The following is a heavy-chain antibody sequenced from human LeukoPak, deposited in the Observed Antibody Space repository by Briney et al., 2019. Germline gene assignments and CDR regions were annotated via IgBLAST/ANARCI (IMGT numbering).Heavy chain of an antibody. J-gene: IGHJ6*02. CDR1: GTSISNYS. CDR2: FYKGGST. V-gene: IGHV4-4*07. Sequence: SETLSLTCSVSGTSISNYSWSWIRQPAGKGLEWIGRFYKGGSTKYNFSLKSRVTMSVDTSKILFSLKLSSVAAADTAVYYCARERYDYWSGHDKGMGVWGQGTTVTVSS. D-gene: IGHD3/OR15-3a*01. CDR3: ARERYDYWSGHDKGMGV.